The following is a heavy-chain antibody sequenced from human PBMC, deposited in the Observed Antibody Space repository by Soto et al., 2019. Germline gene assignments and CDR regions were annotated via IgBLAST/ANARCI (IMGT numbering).Heavy chain of an antibody. CDR1: GFTFSNYW. Sequence: PGGSLRLSCAASGFTFSNYWMHWARQAPGKGLVWVSHINGGGSRKTYADSVKGRFTISRDNAKNMVYLQMNSLRAEDTAVYYCVIDDIGPGIDYLGLGTLVPVSP. V-gene: IGHV3-74*01. CDR3: VIDDIGPGIDY. CDR2: INGGGSRK. J-gene: IGHJ4*02.